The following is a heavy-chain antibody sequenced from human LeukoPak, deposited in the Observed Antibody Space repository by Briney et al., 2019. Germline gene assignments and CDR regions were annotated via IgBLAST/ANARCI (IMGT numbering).Heavy chain of an antibody. J-gene: IGHJ4*02. CDR2: ISGSGGST. CDR1: GFTFSSYA. D-gene: IGHD6-19*01. CDR3: AKSLAVDPEYFDY. Sequence: GGSLRLSCAASGFTFSSYAMSWVRQAPGKGLEWVSAISGSGGSTYHADSVKGRFTISRDNSKNTLYLQMNSLRAEDTAVYYCAKSLAVDPEYFDYWGQGTLVTVSS. V-gene: IGHV3-23*01.